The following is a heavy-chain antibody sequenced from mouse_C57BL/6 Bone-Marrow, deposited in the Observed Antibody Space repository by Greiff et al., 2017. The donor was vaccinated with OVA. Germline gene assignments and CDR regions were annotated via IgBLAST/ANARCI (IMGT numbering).Heavy chain of an antibody. V-gene: IGHV1-80*01. CDR1: GYAFSSYW. CDR2: IYPGDGDT. CDR3: ARKGTTVVGNWYFDV. J-gene: IGHJ1*03. Sequence: VQLQQSGAELVKPGASVKISCKASGYAFSSYWMNWVKQRPGKGLEWIGQIYPGDGDTNYNGKFKGKATLTADKSSSTAYMQLSSLTSEDSAVYFCARKGTTVVGNWYFDVWGTGTTVTVSS. D-gene: IGHD1-1*01.